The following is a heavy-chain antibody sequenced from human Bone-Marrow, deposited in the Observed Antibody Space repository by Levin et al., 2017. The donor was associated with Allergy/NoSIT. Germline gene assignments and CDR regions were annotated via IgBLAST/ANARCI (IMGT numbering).Heavy chain of an antibody. J-gene: IGHJ1*01. CDR1: GFTFSNAW. CDR3: TTHPTVTHAEYFQH. CDR2: IKSKTDGGTT. D-gene: IGHD4-17*01. Sequence: GGSLRLSCAASGFTFSNAWMSWVRQAPGKGLEWVGRIKSKTDGGTTDYAAPVKGRFTISRDDSKNTLYLQMNSLKTEDTAVYYCTTHPTVTHAEYFQHWGQGTLVTVSS. V-gene: IGHV3-15*01.